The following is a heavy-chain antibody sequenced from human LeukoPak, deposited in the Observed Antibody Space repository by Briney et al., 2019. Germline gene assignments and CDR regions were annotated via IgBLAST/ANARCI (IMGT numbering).Heavy chain of an antibody. CDR2: ISSSGSTV. CDR1: GFTFSDYY. J-gene: IGHJ6*02. CDR3: AKGISPQHSGSAYYYYAMDV. V-gene: IGHV3-11*01. Sequence: PGGSLRLSCAASGFTFSDYYMSWIRQAPGKGLEWVSYISSSGSTVYYADSVKGRFTISRDNSRNTLYLQMNSLRAEDTAVYYCAKGISPQHSGSAYYYYAMDVWGQGTTVAVSS. D-gene: IGHD3-10*01.